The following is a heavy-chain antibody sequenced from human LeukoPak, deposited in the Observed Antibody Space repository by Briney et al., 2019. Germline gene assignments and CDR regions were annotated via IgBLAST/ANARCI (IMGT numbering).Heavy chain of an antibody. CDR1: GGSISSYY. J-gene: IGHJ4*02. CDR3: ARPYCGGDCHDY. CDR2: IYYSGST. Sequence: SETLSLTCTVSGGSISSYYWSWIRQPPGKGLEWIGYIYYSGSTNYNPSLKSRVTISVDTSKNQFSLKLSSVTAADTAVYYCARPYCGGDCHDYWGQGTLVTVSS. V-gene: IGHV4-59*12. D-gene: IGHD2-21*02.